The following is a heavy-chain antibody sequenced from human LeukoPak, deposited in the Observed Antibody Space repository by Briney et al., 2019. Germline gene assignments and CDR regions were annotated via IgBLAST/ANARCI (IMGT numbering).Heavy chain of an antibody. CDR1: GYTFTGYY. J-gene: IGHJ5*02. D-gene: IGHD2-21*02. CDR3: ARTDGIVVVTASVAVFDP. Sequence: ASVTVSCMASGYTFTGYYMHWLRQAPGQGLDWMGWINPNSGGTNYAQKFQGRVTMTRDTSISTAYMELSRLRSDDTAVYYCARTDGIVVVTASVAVFDPWGQGTLVTVSS. CDR2: INPNSGGT. V-gene: IGHV1-2*02.